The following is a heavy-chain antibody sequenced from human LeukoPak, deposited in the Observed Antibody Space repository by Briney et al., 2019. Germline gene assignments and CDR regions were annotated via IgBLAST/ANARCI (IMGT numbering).Heavy chain of an antibody. CDR1: GGSISSYY. CDR2: IYYSGST. J-gene: IGHJ6*02. D-gene: IGHD5-24*01. CDR3: ARLSRDGYNSGSMYYYYGMDV. V-gene: IGHV4-59*08. Sequence: PSETLSLTCTVSGGSISSYYWSWIRQPPGKGLEWTGYIYYSGSTNYNPSLKGRVTISVDTSKNQFSLKLSSVTAADTAVYYCARLSRDGYNSGSMYYYYGMDVWGQGTTVTVSS.